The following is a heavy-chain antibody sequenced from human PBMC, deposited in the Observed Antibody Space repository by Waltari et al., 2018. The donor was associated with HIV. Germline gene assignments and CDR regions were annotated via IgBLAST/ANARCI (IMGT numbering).Heavy chain of an antibody. CDR1: GFTFSSYE. V-gene: IGHV3-48*03. D-gene: IGHD1-26*01. CDR2: ISSSGSTI. J-gene: IGHJ6*02. CDR3: ARDTSPGGMDV. Sequence: EVQLVESGGGLVQPGGSLRVSCAASGFTFSSYEMTWVRQAPGKGLEWVSYISSSGSTIYYADSVKGRFTISRDNAKNSLYLQMNSLRAEDTAVYYCARDTSPGGMDVWGQGTTVTVSS.